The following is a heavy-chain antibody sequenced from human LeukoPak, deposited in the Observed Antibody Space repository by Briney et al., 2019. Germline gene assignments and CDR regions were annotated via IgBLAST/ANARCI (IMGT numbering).Heavy chain of an antibody. Sequence: PGGSLRLSCAGSGFTFSSYWMHWVRQGPGKGLVWVSRINSDGSSTSYADSVKGRFTISRDNAKNTLYLQMNSLRVEDTAVYYCASDREYYYASGSFDYWGQGTLVTVSS. D-gene: IGHD3-10*01. CDR1: GFTFSSYW. V-gene: IGHV3-74*01. CDR3: ASDREYYYASGSFDY. J-gene: IGHJ4*02. CDR2: INSDGSST.